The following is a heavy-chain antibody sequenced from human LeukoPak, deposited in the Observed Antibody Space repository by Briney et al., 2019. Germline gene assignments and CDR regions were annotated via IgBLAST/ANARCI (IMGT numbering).Heavy chain of an antibody. CDR1: GFTVSSNY. CDR2: IYSGGST. Sequence: GGSLRLSCAASGFTVSSNYMSWVRQAPGKGLERVSVIYSGGSTYYADSVKGRFTISRDNSKNTLYLQMNSLRAEDTAVYYCAREGSSGRFFGYWGQGTLVTVSS. J-gene: IGHJ4*02. V-gene: IGHV3-53*01. CDR3: AREGSSGRFFGY. D-gene: IGHD6-6*01.